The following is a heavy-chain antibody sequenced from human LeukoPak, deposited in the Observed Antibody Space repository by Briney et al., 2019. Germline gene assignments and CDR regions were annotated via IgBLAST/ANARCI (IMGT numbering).Heavy chain of an antibody. CDR3: ARLRGSGSYYRLWPTAYFDY. V-gene: IGHV4-4*02. CDR1: GRSMSSSHW. J-gene: IGHJ4*02. Sequence: SETLSLTCAVSGRSMSSSHWWSWVRQSPDKGLEWIGEINHSGSTNYNPSLKSRVTISVDTSKNQFSLKLSSVTAADTAVYYCARLRGSGSYYRLWPTAYFDYWGQGTLVTVSS. CDR2: INHSGST. D-gene: IGHD3-10*01.